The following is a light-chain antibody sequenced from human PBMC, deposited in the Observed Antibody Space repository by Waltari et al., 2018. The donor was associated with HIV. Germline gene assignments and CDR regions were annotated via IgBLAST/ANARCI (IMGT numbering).Light chain of an antibody. CDR1: QSVSSN. V-gene: IGKV3-15*01. CDR2: AAS. Sequence: EIVMTQSPATLSVSPGGRATLSCWASQSVSSNLAWYQQIPGQPPRLLIYAASTRATGVPARFSGSGSGTEFTLTISSLQSEDFAVYYCQQYNKWPPITFGQGTRLEIK. J-gene: IGKJ5*01. CDR3: QQYNKWPPIT.